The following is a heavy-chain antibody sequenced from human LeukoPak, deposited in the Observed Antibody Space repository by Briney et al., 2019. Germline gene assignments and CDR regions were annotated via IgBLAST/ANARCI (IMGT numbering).Heavy chain of an antibody. J-gene: IGHJ4*02. CDR2: ISSSGSTI. CDR1: GFTFSSYE. Sequence: GGSLRLSCAASGFTFSSYEMNWVRQAPGKGLEWVSYISSSGSTIYYADSVKGRFTISRDNAKNSLYLQMNSLRAEDTAVYYCARETSYGGNHDYWGQGTLVTVSS. V-gene: IGHV3-48*03. D-gene: IGHD4-23*01. CDR3: ARETSYGGNHDY.